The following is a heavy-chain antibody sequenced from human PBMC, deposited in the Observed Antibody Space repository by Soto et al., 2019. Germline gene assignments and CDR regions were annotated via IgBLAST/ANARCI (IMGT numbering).Heavy chain of an antibody. D-gene: IGHD3-22*01. CDR2: ISYDGSNK. J-gene: IGHJ4*02. CDR3: ATMIVGELDY. CDR1: GFTFSSYG. V-gene: IGHV3-30*03. Sequence: QVQLVESGGGVVQPGRSPRLSCAASGFTFSSYGMHWVRQAPGKGLEWVAVISYDGSNKYYADSVKGRFTISRDNSKNTLYLQMNSLRAEDTAVYYCATMIVGELDYWGQGTLVTVSS.